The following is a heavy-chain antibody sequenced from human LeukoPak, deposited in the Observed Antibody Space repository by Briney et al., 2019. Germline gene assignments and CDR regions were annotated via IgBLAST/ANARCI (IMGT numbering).Heavy chain of an antibody. D-gene: IGHD3-3*01. CDR3: ARSSVNWFDP. J-gene: IGHJ5*02. CDR2: IYPGDSQT. V-gene: IGHV5-51*01. Sequence: GESLKISCKGSGYSFANYWIGWVRQMPGKGLEWMGIIYPGDSQTRYGPSFQGQVTISADKFISTAYLQWSSLKASDTAIYYCARSSVNWFDPWGQGTLVTVSS. CDR1: GYSFANYW.